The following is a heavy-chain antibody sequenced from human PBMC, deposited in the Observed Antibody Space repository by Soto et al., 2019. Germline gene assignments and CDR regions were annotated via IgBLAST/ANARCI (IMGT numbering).Heavy chain of an antibody. Sequence: PGGSLRLSCAASGFTFSSYSMNWVRQAPGKGLEWVSSISSSSSYIYYADSVKGRFTISRDNAKNSLYLQMNSLRAEDTAVYYCARSAEIAGDFDYWGQGTLVTVSS. CDR2: ISSSSSYI. CDR3: ARSAEIAGDFDY. CDR1: GFTFSSYS. V-gene: IGHV3-21*01. J-gene: IGHJ4*02.